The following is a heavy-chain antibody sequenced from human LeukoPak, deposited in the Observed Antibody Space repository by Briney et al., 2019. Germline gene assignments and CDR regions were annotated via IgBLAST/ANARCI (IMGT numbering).Heavy chain of an antibody. CDR3: ARDVGEYCSSTNCYASHY. V-gene: IGHV1-18*01. CDR1: GYTFTSYG. Sequence: ASVKVSCKASGYTFTSYGISWVRQAPGQGLEWMGWISAYNGNTNYAQKLQGRVTMTTDTSTSTAYMELRSLRSDDTAVYYCARDVGEYCSSTNCYASHYWGQGTLVTVSS. D-gene: IGHD2-2*01. CDR2: ISAYNGNT. J-gene: IGHJ4*02.